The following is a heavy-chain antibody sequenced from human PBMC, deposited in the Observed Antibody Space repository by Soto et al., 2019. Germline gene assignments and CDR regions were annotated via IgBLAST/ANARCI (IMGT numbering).Heavy chain of an antibody. CDR1: RGTFSSYA. CDR3: ARAQASLLFLEWLSELLTGWFDP. V-gene: IGHV1-69*13. CDR2: IIPIFGTA. J-gene: IGHJ5*02. Sequence: SVKVSCTDCRGTFSSYAISWVRQSPGQGLEWMGGIIPIFGTANYAQKFQVRVTITADESTSTAYVEMSSLRSEDTAVYYCARAQASLLFLEWLSELLTGWFDPWGQGTLVPVSS. D-gene: IGHD3-3*01.